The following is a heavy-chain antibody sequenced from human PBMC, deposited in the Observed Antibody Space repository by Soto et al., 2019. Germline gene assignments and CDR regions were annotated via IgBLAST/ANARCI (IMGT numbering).Heavy chain of an antibody. CDR3: ARPKRVAGFAFDI. CDR1: GGSISSYY. V-gene: IGHV4-59*08. Sequence: PSDTLSLTCTVSGGSISSYYWSWIRQPPGKGLEWIGYIYYSGSTNYNPSLKSRVTISVDTSKNQFSLKLSSVTAADTAVYYCARPKRVAGFAFDIWGQGTMVNVSS. J-gene: IGHJ3*02. CDR2: IYYSGST. D-gene: IGHD6-19*01.